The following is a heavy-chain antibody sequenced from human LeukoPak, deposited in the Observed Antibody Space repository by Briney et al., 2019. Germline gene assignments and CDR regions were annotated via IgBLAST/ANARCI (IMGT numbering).Heavy chain of an antibody. J-gene: IGHJ4*02. CDR3: ARDHGY. Sequence: GSLRLSCAASGFTFSSYAMHWVRQAPGKGLEWVAVISYDGSNKYYADSVKGRFTISRDNSKNTLYLQMNSLRAEDTAVYYCARDHGYWGQGTLVTVSS. CDR1: GFTFSSYA. V-gene: IGHV3-30-3*01. CDR2: ISYDGSNK.